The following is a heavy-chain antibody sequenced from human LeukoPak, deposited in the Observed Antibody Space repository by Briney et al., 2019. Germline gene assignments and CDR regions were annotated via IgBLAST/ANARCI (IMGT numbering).Heavy chain of an antibody. J-gene: IGHJ6*03. D-gene: IGHD2-15*01. CDR2: IRSKAYGGTT. CDR3: TRDRVVVAATVDYYYYYYMDV. Sequence: GGSLRLSCTASGFTFGDYAMSWVRQAPGKGLEGVGFIRSKAYGGTTEYAASVKGRFNISRDDSKSIAYLQMNSLKTEDTAVYYCTRDRVVVAATVDYYYYYYMDVWGKGTTVTISS. V-gene: IGHV3-49*04. CDR1: GFTFGDYA.